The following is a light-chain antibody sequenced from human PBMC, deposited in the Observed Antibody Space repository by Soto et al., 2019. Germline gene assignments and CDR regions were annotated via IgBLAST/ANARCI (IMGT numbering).Light chain of an antibody. CDR1: QTVTSN. V-gene: IGKV3-15*01. J-gene: IGKJ1*01. CDR2: GAS. Sequence: EIVMTQSPVTLSVSPWEGATLSCRASQTVTSNLAWYQQKPGRSPRLLLSGASTRATGIPARFSGSGSGTEFTLTISRLQSEDLAVYYCQQYNDWPRTFGQGTKVDIK. CDR3: QQYNDWPRT.